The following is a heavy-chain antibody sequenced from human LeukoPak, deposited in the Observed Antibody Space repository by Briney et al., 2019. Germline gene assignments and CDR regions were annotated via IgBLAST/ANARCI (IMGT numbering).Heavy chain of an antibody. V-gene: IGHV3-73*01. CDR2: IRSKANSYAT. J-gene: IGHJ4*02. CDR3: AKDLTVARAGSLPLDY. D-gene: IGHD5-12*01. CDR1: GFTFSGSA. Sequence: GGSLRLSCAASGFTFSGSAMHWVRQASGKGLEWVGRIRSKANSYATAYAASVKGRFTISRDDSKNTAYLQMNSLKTEDTAVYYCAKDLTVARAGSLPLDYWGQGTLVTVSS.